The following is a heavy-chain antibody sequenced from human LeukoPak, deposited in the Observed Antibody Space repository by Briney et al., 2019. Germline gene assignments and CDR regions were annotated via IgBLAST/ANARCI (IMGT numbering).Heavy chain of an antibody. Sequence: GESLKISCKGSGYSFTSYWIGWVRQMPGKGLEWMGIIYPGDSDTRYSPSFQGQVTISADKSISTAYLQWSSLKASDTAMYYCARHGRGCSSTSCYSHYYYGMDVWGQGTTVTVAS. D-gene: IGHD2-2*02. J-gene: IGHJ6*02. CDR1: GYSFTSYW. CDR3: ARHGRGCSSTSCYSHYYYGMDV. CDR2: IYPGDSDT. V-gene: IGHV5-51*01.